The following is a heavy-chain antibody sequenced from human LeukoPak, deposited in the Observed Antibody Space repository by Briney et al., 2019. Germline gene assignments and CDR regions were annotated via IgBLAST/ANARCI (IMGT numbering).Heavy chain of an antibody. CDR2: ISSSSSTI. CDR1: GFIFSTYG. CDR3: ARDDHYNYYYMDV. V-gene: IGHV3-48*01. J-gene: IGHJ6*03. Sequence: GGSLRLSCAASGFIFSTYGMTWVRQAPGKGLEWVSYISSSSSTIYYADSVKGRFTISRDNAENSLYLQMNSLGAEDTAVYYCARDDHYNYYYMDVWGKGTTVTVSS.